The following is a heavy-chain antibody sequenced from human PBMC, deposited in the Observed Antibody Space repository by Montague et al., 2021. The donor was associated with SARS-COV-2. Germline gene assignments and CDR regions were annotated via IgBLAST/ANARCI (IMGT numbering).Heavy chain of an antibody. J-gene: IGHJ4*02. D-gene: IGHD1-26*01. CDR2: IYTSGST. CDR1: GDSVSSEIYY. Sequence: TLSLTCIVSGDSVSSEIYYWSWIRQPAGKGLEWIGRIYTSGSTNYNPSLRSRVTISVDTSKNQFSLRLSSVTAADTAVYYCARVGGNHYRYFDYWGQGTLVTVSS. CDR3: ARVGGNHYRYFDY. V-gene: IGHV4-61*02.